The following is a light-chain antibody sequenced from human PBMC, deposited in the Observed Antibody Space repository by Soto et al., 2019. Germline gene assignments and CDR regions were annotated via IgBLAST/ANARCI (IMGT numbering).Light chain of an antibody. Sequence: LQMTQSPSTLSASVGDTVTITCRASQSINSGLVWYQQKPGRPAPLLICKASTLESGVPSRFSGSGSGTEFTLTISSLQPDDFATYYCQQYNYLWTFGQGTKVEIK. CDR3: QQYNYLWT. V-gene: IGKV1-5*03. J-gene: IGKJ1*01. CDR2: KAS. CDR1: QSINSG.